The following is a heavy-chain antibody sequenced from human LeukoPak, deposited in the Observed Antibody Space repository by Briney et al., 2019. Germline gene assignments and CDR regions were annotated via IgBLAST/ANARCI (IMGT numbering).Heavy chain of an antibody. CDR2: INPNSGGT. CDR1: GYMFTAYY. Sequence: GASVKVSCKASGYMFTAYYINWVRQSPGLGLEWLEWINPNSGGTTYAQRFQGRVTMTSDTSTSTAYLELSGLRSDDTAVYFCARLNSGNLRGILYWGQGSLVTVSS. CDR3: ARLNSGNLRGILY. J-gene: IGHJ4*02. D-gene: IGHD3-10*01. V-gene: IGHV1-2*02.